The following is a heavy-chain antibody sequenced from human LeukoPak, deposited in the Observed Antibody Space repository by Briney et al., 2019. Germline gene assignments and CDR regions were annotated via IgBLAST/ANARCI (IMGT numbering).Heavy chain of an antibody. D-gene: IGHD2-15*01. CDR1: GFPLSSYS. CDR3: VRVKGSYFDY. Sequence: GRSLRLSCAASGFPLSSYSINWVRQAPGKGLEWVSYISSSGSAIYYVDSVKGRFTVSRDDAKNSLFLQMNSPRAEDTAVYYCVRVKGSYFDYWGQGALVTVSS. J-gene: IGHJ4*02. CDR2: ISSSGSAI. V-gene: IGHV3-48*01.